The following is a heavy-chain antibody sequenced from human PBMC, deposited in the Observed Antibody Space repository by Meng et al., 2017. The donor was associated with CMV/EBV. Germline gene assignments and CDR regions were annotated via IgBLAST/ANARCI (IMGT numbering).Heavy chain of an antibody. CDR2: ISSSGSTI. J-gene: IGHJ6*02. CDR1: GFTFSSYE. V-gene: IGHV3-48*03. Sequence: GESLKISCAASGFTFSSYEMNWVRQAPGKGLEWVSYISSSGSTIYYADSVKGRFTISRDNAKNSLYLQMNSLRAEDTAVYYCARGQVQCSTINCHDYRFSGMDVWGQGTTVTVSS. CDR3: ARGQVQCSTINCHDYRFSGMDV. D-gene: IGHD2/OR15-2a*01.